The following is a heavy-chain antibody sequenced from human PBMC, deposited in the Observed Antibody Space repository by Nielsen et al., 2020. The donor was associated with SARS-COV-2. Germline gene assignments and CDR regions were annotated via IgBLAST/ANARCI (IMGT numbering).Heavy chain of an antibody. Sequence: GGSLRLSCAASGFTFSSYSMNWVRQAPGKGLEWVSYISSSSTIYYADSVKGRFTISRDNAKNSLYLQMNSLRDEDTAVYYCARDLGGGGDYWGQGTLVTVSS. CDR1: GFTFSSYS. V-gene: IGHV3-48*02. J-gene: IGHJ4*02. D-gene: IGHD2-15*01. CDR2: ISSSSTI. CDR3: ARDLGGGGDY.